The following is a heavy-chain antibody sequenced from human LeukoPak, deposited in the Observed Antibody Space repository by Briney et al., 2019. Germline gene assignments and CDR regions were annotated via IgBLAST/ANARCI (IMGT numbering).Heavy chain of an antibody. D-gene: IGHD4-17*01. V-gene: IGHV3-7*01. CDR3: ARDYNGDHY. Sequence: GSLRLSCAASGFTFGSYWMSWVRQAPGKGLEWVANIKQDGSEKYYVDSVKGRFTISRDNSKNSLYLQMNSLRAGDTAVYYCARDYNGDHYWGQGTLVTVSS. CDR2: IKQDGSEK. J-gene: IGHJ4*02. CDR1: GFTFGSYW.